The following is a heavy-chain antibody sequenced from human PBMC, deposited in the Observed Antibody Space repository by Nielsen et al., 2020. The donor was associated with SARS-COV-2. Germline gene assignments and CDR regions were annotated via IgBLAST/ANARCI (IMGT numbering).Heavy chain of an antibody. CDR1: GFTFSSYN. V-gene: IGHV3-21*01. CDR3: ARNGTSCLGDY. Sequence: GESLKISCAASGFTFSSYNMNWVRQAPGKGLEWVSFISSSSSYIYYADSVKGRFTISRDDAKNSLYLQMNSLRAEDTAVYYCARNGTSCLGDYWGQGTLVTVSS. CDR2: ISSSSSYI. D-gene: IGHD2-2*01. J-gene: IGHJ4*02.